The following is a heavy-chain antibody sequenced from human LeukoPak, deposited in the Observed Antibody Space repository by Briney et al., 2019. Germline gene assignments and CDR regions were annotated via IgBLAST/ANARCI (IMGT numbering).Heavy chain of an antibody. V-gene: IGHV3-23*01. D-gene: IGHD2-21*02. CDR3: AKDSPSVTATPHDY. Sequence: GGSLRLSCAGSGFILTKYWMSWVRQAPGKGLDWVSTISSYGGSTYYADSVKGRFTISRDNSKNTLYLQMNSLRAEDTAVYFCAKDSPSVTATPHDYWGQGALVTVSS. CDR2: ISSYGGST. J-gene: IGHJ4*02. CDR1: GFILTKYW.